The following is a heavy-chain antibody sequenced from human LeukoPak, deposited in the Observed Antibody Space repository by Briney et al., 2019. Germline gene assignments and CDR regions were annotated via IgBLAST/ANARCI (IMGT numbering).Heavy chain of an antibody. V-gene: IGHV1-69*06. D-gene: IGHD3-9*01. J-gene: IGHJ4*02. CDR3: ATSTYYDILTGYYNVNYFDY. Sequence: SVTVSYTASGGTFSSYAISWVRQAPGQGREWMGGIIPIFGTANYAQKFQGRVTITADKSTSTAYMELSSLRSEDTAVYYCATSTYYDILTGYYNVNYFDYWGQGTLVTVSS. CDR1: GGTFSSYA. CDR2: IIPIFGTA.